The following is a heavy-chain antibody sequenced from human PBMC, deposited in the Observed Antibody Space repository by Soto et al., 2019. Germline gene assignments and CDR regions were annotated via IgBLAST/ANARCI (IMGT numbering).Heavy chain of an antibody. CDR1: GGSISSYY. V-gene: IGHV4-59*01. J-gene: IGHJ2*01. CDR3: ARGGYFDL. Sequence: QVQLQESGPGLVKPSETLSLTCTVSGGSISSYYWRWIRQPPGKGLEWIGYIYYSGSTNYNPSLTSRVTISVDTSKNQFSLKLSSVTAADTAVYYCARGGYFDLWGRGTLVTVSS. CDR2: IYYSGST.